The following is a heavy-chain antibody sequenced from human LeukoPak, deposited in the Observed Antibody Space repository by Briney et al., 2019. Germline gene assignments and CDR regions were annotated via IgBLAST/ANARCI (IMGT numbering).Heavy chain of an antibody. J-gene: IGHJ4*02. V-gene: IGHV3-74*01. D-gene: IGHD1-26*01. CDR3: AREPPGATSIDS. CDR2: INTDGGST. Sequence: TGGSLRLSCAASGFTFSSYWMHWVRQAPGEGLVWVSRINTDGGSTTYAGSVKGRFTISRDDAKNTLYLQMNSLRGEDTAVYYCAREPPGATSIDSWGQGTLVTVSS. CDR1: GFTFSSYW.